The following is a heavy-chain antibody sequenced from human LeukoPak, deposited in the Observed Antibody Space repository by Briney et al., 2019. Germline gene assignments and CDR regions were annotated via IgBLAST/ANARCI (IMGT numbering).Heavy chain of an antibody. D-gene: IGHD3-22*01. Sequence: ASVKVSCKASGYTFTSYAMNWVRQAPGQGLEWMGWINTNTGNPTYAQGFTGRFVFSLDTSVSTAYLQISSLKAEDTAVYYCARDLGAYDSSGYVAFDIWGQGTMVTVSS. CDR1: GYTFTSYA. CDR3: ARDLGAYDSSGYVAFDI. CDR2: INTNTGNP. V-gene: IGHV7-4-1*02. J-gene: IGHJ3*02.